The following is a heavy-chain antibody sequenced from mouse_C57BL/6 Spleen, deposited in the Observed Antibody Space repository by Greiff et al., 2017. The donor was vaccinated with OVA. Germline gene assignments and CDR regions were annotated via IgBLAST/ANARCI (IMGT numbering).Heavy chain of an antibody. J-gene: IGHJ2*01. CDR3: ARAPLLSFDY. D-gene: IGHD1-1*02. CDR1: GYAFSSSW. V-gene: IGHV1-82*01. CDR2: IYPGDGDT. Sequence: QVQLKESGPELVKPGASVKISCKASGYAFSSSWMTWVKQRPGQGLEWIGRIYPGDGDTNYNGKFKGKATLTADKSSSTAYMQLSSLTSEDSAVYFCARAPLLSFDYGGQGTTLTVSS.